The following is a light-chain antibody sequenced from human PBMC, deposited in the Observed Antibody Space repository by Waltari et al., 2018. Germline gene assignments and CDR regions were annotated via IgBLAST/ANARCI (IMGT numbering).Light chain of an antibody. Sequence: EIVMTQSPATLSVSPGERATLSCRASQSVSSNLAWYQQKPGQAPRLLIDGASTRATCIPARFSGSGSGTEFTLTISSLQSEDFAVYYCQQYNNWPPLTFGGGTKVEIK. CDR3: QQYNNWPPLT. CDR1: QSVSSN. J-gene: IGKJ4*01. V-gene: IGKV3-15*01. CDR2: GAS.